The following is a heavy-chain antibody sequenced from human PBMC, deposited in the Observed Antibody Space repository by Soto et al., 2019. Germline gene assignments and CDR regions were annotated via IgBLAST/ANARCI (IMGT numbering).Heavy chain of an antibody. J-gene: IGHJ4*02. V-gene: IGHV3-21*01. Sequence: EVQLVESGGGLVKPGGSLRLSCAASGFTFSSYSMNWVRQAPGKGLEWDSSISGTTSYIYYADSVKGRFTISRDNAKNSLYLQMNSLRAEDTAVYYCAVVEMADWGQGTMVTVSS. CDR2: ISGTTSYI. CDR1: GFTFSSYS. CDR3: AVVEMAD.